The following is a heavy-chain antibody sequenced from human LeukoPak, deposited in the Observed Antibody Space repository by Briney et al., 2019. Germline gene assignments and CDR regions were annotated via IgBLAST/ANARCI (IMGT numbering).Heavy chain of an antibody. D-gene: IGHD3-22*01. CDR1: GFTFSSYS. CDR2: ISSSSSTI. Sequence: GGSLRLSCAASGFTFSSYSMNWVRQAPGKGLEWVSYISSSSSTIYYADSVKGRFTISRDNAKNSLYLQMNSLGAEDTAVYYCARGDYYDSSGYYFPAGYWGQGTLVTVSS. J-gene: IGHJ4*02. CDR3: ARGDYYDSSGYYFPAGY. V-gene: IGHV3-48*04.